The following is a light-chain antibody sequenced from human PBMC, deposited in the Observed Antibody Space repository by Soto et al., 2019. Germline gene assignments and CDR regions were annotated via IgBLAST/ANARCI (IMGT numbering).Light chain of an antibody. J-gene: IGKJ2*01. CDR3: QQFYAIPYT. V-gene: IGKV4-1*01. Sequence: DIVMTQSPDSLAVSLGERATINYRSSRSVLSNSNNKNYLAWYQQKPGQPPKLLIYWASTRESGVPDRFSGSGSGTDFTLTISSLQAGDVAVYYCQQFYAIPYTFAQGTKLEIK. CDR2: WAS. CDR1: RSVLSNSNNKNY.